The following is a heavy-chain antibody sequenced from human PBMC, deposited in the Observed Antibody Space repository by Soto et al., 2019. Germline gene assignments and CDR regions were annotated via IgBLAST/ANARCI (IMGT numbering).Heavy chain of an antibody. V-gene: IGHV4-59*08. CDR1: GGSISSYY. CDR3: ARRGNMVARRGNNYYYRAF. CDR2: IYYSGST. D-gene: IGHD5-12*01. Sequence: TSETLSLTCTVSGGSISSYYWSWIRQPPGKGLEWIGYIYYSGSTNYNPSLKSRVTISVDTSKNQFSLKLSSVTAADTAVYYCARRGNMVARRGNNYYYRAFGAKGSRVSVSS. J-gene: IGHJ6*03.